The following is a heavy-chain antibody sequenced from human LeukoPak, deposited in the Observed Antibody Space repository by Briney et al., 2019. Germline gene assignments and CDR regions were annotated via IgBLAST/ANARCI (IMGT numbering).Heavy chain of an antibody. D-gene: IGHD5-18*01. CDR2: ISYDGSNK. CDR1: GLTFSSYA. V-gene: IGHV3-30-3*01. J-gene: IGHJ4*02. CDR3: ARGPGQLWFFDY. Sequence: GRSLRLSCAASGLTFSSYAMHWVRQAPGKGLEWVAVISYDGSNKYYADSVKGRFTISRDNSKNTLYLQMNSLRAEDTAVYYCARGPGQLWFFDYWGQGTLVTVSS.